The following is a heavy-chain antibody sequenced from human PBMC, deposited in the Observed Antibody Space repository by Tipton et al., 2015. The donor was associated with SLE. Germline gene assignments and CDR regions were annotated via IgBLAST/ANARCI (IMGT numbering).Heavy chain of an antibody. CDR3: ARGGEGGPFDY. CDR1: GYTFTNYG. J-gene: IGHJ4*02. CDR2: ISDHNDNT. Sequence: QLVQSGAEVKKPGASVKVSCKASGYTFTNYGMSWVRQAPGQGLEWMGWISDHNDNTNYAQKFQGRVTMTTDTSTSTVYMELRSLRSDDTTVYYCARGGEGGPFDYWGQGTLVTASS. V-gene: IGHV1-18*01. D-gene: IGHD3-16*01.